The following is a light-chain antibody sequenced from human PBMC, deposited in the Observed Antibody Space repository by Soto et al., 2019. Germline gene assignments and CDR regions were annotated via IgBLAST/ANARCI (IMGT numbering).Light chain of an antibody. CDR1: SSNIGSNT. J-gene: IGLJ1*01. CDR2: GNN. V-gene: IGLV1-44*01. Sequence: QCVLNQPPSASGAPGQRVTISCSGSSSNIGSNTVNWYQQLPGTAPKLLIYGNNQRPSGVPDRFSGSKSGTSASLAISGLQSEDEADYYCAAWDDSLNGYVFGTGTKVTVL. CDR3: AAWDDSLNGYV.